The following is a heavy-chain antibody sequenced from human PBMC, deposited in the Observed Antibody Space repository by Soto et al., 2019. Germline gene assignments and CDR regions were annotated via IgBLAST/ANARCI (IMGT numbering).Heavy chain of an antibody. D-gene: IGHD4-4*01. Sequence: QVQLQESGPGLVKPSETLSLTCTVSGGSISSYYWSWIRQPPGKGLEWIGYIYYSGSTNYNPSLKSRVTISVDTSKNQFSLKLSSVTAADTAVYYCARHSPYSNYPNWFDPWGQGTLVTVSS. CDR1: GGSISSYY. J-gene: IGHJ5*02. CDR3: ARHSPYSNYPNWFDP. V-gene: IGHV4-59*08. CDR2: IYYSGST.